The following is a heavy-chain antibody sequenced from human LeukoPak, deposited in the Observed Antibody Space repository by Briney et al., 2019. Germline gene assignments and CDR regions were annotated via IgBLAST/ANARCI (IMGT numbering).Heavy chain of an antibody. V-gene: IGHV1-3*01. CDR2: INAGNGNT. Sequence: ASVKVSCKASGYTFTSYGISWVRQTPGQRLEWMGWINAGNGNTKYSQKFQGRVTITRDTSASTAYMELSSLRSEDTAVYYCARTYNWNDAAFDIWGQGTMVTVSS. CDR1: GYTFTSYG. D-gene: IGHD1-20*01. CDR3: ARTYNWNDAAFDI. J-gene: IGHJ3*02.